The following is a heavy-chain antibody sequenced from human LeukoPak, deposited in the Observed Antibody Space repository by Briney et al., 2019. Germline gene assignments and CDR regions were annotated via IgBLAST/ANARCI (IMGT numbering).Heavy chain of an antibody. V-gene: IGHV4-59*01. Sequence: SETLSLTCTVSGGSIRSSYWSWIRQPPGKGLEWIGYIYYSGSTNYNPSLKSRVTISVDTSKNQFSLKLSSVTAADTAVYYCARDRTPLGYYYGMDVWGQGTTVTVSS. CDR3: ARDRTPLGYYYGMDV. J-gene: IGHJ6*02. CDR2: IYYSGST. CDR1: GGSIRSSY.